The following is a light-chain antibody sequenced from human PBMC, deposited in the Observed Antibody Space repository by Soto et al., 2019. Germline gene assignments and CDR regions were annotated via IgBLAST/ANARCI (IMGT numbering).Light chain of an antibody. V-gene: IGKV3-20*01. J-gene: IGKJ5*01. Sequence: EIVLTQSPGTLSLSPGERATLSCRASQSVSSSSLGWYQQKPGQAPRLLIYGASSRATGIPDRFSGSVSGTDFTLTISRLEPEDFAVYYCQQYGSSAVTFGQGTRLEIK. CDR2: GAS. CDR1: QSVSSSS. CDR3: QQYGSSAVT.